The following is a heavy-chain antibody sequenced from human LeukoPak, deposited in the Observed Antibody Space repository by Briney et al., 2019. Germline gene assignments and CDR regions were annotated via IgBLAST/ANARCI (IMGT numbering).Heavy chain of an antibody. Sequence: PGGSLRLSCAVSGCTFNNYCIHWVRQAPGKGLVWLSRISNDGNSTIYADSVRGRFTISRDNAKNTLFLQMNSLRVEDPAVYFCARDYGGNRRAFDIWGQGTMVTVSS. D-gene: IGHD4-23*01. J-gene: IGHJ3*02. CDR3: ARDYGGNRRAFDI. CDR1: GCTFNNYC. V-gene: IGHV3-74*01. CDR2: ISNDGNST.